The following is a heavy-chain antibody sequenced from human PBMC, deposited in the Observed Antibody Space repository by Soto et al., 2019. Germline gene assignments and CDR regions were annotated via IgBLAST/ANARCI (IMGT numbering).Heavy chain of an antibody. V-gene: IGHV4-59*01. CDR2: IYYSGST. J-gene: IGHJ5*02. D-gene: IGHD2-2*01. Sequence: SETLSLTCTVSGGSISSYYWSWIRQPPGKGLEWIGYIYYSGSTNYNPSLKSRVTISVDTSKNQFSLKLSSVTAADTAVYYCARHAIVVVPPATNWIDPRGQGTLVTVSS. CDR3: ARHAIVVVPPATNWIDP. CDR1: GGSISSYY.